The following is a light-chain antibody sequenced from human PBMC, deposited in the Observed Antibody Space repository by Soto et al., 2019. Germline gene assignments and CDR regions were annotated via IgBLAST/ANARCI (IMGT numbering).Light chain of an antibody. J-gene: IGLJ2*01. CDR1: SSDVCGYNY. V-gene: IGLV2-14*01. Sequence: QSALTQPASVSGSPGQSITISCTGTSSDVCGYNYVSWSQQHPGKAPKLMIYDVTNRPLGVPYRFSGSKSGNTASLTISGLQAEDEGDYYCSSYSSGNTRVFGGGTKLTVL. CDR2: DVT. CDR3: SSYSSGNTRV.